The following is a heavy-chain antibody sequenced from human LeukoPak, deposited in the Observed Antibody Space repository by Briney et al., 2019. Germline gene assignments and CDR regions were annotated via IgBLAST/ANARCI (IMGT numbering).Heavy chain of an antibody. CDR3: ARGGDYYCIGGGRCYSGNWFDP. CDR2: INHSGRV. V-gene: IGHV4-39*07. Sequence: SETLSLTCTVSGGSISSSSYYWGWIRQPPGKGLEWIGQINHSGRVSHNSSLKSRVTISVDMSKNQFSLNLNSVTAADTAVYFCARGGDYYCIGGGRCYSGNWFDPWGQGTLVTVSS. D-gene: IGHD2-15*01. CDR1: GGSISSSSYY. J-gene: IGHJ5*02.